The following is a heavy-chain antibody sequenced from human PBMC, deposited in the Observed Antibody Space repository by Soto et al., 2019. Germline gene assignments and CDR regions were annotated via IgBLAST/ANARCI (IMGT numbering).Heavy chain of an antibody. J-gene: IGHJ4*02. D-gene: IGHD1-26*01. Sequence: GGSLILSCAASGFTFSSYAMHWVRQAPGKGLEWVAFISKDGRDKHHAYSVKVRFTISRDNSKNTLYLQMDSLRADDPAVYYCARDQSYIGGYLFDXWGQGTLVTVSX. V-gene: IGHV3-30*04. CDR3: ARDQSYIGGYLFDX. CDR1: GFTFSSYA. CDR2: ISKDGRDK.